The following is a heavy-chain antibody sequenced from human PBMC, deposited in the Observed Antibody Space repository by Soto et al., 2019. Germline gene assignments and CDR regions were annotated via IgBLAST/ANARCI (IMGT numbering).Heavy chain of an antibody. CDR2: ISAYNGNT. D-gene: IGHD3-3*01. CDR1: GYTFTSYG. CDR3: AREGNIELWSGYSATYYRDV. V-gene: IGHV1-18*01. Sequence: QVQLVQSGAEVKKPGASVKVSCKASGYTFTSYGISWVRQAPGQGLEWMGWISAYNGNTNYAQKRQGRVTMTTDTSTSTAYMELRSLRSDDTAVYYCAREGNIELWSGYSATYYRDVWGKGTTVTVS. J-gene: IGHJ6*03.